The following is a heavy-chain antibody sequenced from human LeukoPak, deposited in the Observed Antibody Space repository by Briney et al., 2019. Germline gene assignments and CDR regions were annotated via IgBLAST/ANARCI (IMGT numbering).Heavy chain of an antibody. D-gene: IGHD3-16*01. CDR1: GFTFSSYA. CDR3: AKGPGDYVWGSYSWGGIRAY. Sequence: GGSLRLSCAASGFTFSSYAMSWVRQAPGKGLEWVSAISGSGGSTYYADSVKGRFTISRDNSKNTLYLQMNSLRAEDTAVYYCAKGPGDYVWGSYSWGGIRAYWGQGTLVTVSS. J-gene: IGHJ4*02. V-gene: IGHV3-23*01. CDR2: ISGSGGST.